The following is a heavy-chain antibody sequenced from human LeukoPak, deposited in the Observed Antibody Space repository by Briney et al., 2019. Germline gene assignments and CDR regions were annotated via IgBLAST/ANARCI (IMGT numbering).Heavy chain of an antibody. Sequence: SETLSLTCAVSGYSISSGYYWGWIRQPPGKGLEWIGGIYHSGSTYYNPSLKSRVTISVDTSKNQFSLKLSSVTAADTAVYYCARVVVVPAAMSYNWFDPWGQGTLVTVSS. CDR1: GYSISSGYY. CDR2: IYHSGST. D-gene: IGHD2-2*01. J-gene: IGHJ5*02. CDR3: ARVVVVPAAMSYNWFDP. V-gene: IGHV4-38-2*01.